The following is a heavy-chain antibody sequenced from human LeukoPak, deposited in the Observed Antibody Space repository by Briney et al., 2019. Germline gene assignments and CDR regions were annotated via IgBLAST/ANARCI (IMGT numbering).Heavy chain of an antibody. J-gene: IGHJ4*02. CDR3: ARGSTVIYY. V-gene: IGHV4-59*12. Sequence: SETLSLTCSVSGVSINNYYWSWIRQPPGKGLEWIGYVYYSGSTDYNPSLKSRVTISVDTSKNQFSLKLSSVTAADTAVYYCARGSTVIYYWGQGTLVTVSS. CDR2: VYYSGST. CDR1: GVSINNYY. D-gene: IGHD4-17*01.